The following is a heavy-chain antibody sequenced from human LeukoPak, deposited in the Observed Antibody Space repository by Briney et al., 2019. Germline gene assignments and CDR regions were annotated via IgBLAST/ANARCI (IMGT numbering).Heavy chain of an antibody. CDR1: GYTFTSYG. CDR2: LSAYNGNT. J-gene: IGHJ6*03. Sequence: ASVKVSCKASGYTFTSYGISWVRQAPRQGLEWMGWLSAYNGNTNYAQKVQGRVTMTTDTSTSTAYMELRSLRSDDTAVYYCARVQVVPAANYYMDVWGKGTTVTVSS. D-gene: IGHD2-2*01. CDR3: ARVQVVPAANYYMDV. V-gene: IGHV1-18*01.